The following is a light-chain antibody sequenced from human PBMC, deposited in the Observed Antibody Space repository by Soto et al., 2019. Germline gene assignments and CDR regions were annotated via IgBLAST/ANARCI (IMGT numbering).Light chain of an antibody. CDR3: AAWDDSLNGLV. J-gene: IGLJ2*01. CDR2: ANN. Sequence: QSVLTPPPSVSGTPGQRVSISCSGSRSHIGINAVDWYHQLPGTAPKVLIYANNQRPSGVPDRFSGSKSGTSASLAINGLQSDDEAHYYCAAWDDSLNGLVFGGGTKVTVL. CDR1: RSHIGINA. V-gene: IGLV1-44*01.